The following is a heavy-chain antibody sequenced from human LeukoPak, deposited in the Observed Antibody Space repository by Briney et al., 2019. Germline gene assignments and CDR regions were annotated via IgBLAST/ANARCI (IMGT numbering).Heavy chain of an antibody. CDR1: GGSISSGDYY. CDR3: ARGGANLAAISGNNWFDP. V-gene: IGHV4-30-4*01. CDR2: MYYSGST. D-gene: IGHD2-2*02. J-gene: IGHJ5*02. Sequence: SQTLSLTCTVSGGSISSGDYYWSWIRQPPGKGLEWIAYMYYSGSTYYNPSLKSRVTISVDTSKNQFSLKLSSVTAADTAVYYCARGGANLAAISGNNWFDPWGQGTLVTVSS.